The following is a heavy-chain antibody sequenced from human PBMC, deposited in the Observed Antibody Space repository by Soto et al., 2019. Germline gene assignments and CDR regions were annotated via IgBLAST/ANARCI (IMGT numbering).Heavy chain of an antibody. CDR3: ARYHSTDYGDYVRLGNYFEY. CDR2: ISAYNGNT. V-gene: IGHV1-18*01. Sequence: QVQLVQSGAEVKKPGASVKVSCKASGYSFISYGISWVRQAPGQGLEWMGWISAYNGNTNYAQKLQGRVTMTTDTSTSTAYMELRSLRSDDTAVYYCARYHSTDYGDYVRLGNYFEYWGQGTLVTVSS. CDR1: GYSFISYG. D-gene: IGHD4-17*01. J-gene: IGHJ4*02.